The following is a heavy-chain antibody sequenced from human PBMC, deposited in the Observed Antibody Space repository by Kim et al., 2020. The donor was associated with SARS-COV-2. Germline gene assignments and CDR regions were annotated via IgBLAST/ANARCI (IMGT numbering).Heavy chain of an antibody. Sequence: SETLSLTCTVSGGSVSSGSYYWSWIRQPPGKGLEWIGYIYYSGSTNYNPSLKSRVTISVDTSKNQFSLKLSSVTAADTAVYYCARGQHIAAAGYYFDYWGQGTLVTVSS. J-gene: IGHJ4*02. D-gene: IGHD6-13*01. CDR2: IYYSGST. CDR3: ARGQHIAAAGYYFDY. V-gene: IGHV4-61*01. CDR1: GGSVSSGSYY.